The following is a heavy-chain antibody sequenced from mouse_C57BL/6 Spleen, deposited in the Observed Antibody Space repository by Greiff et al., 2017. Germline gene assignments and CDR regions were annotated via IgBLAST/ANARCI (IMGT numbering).Heavy chain of an antibody. Sequence: EVQLVESGPGLVKPSQSLSLTCSVTGYSITSGYYWNWIRQFPGNKLEWMGYISYDGSNNYNPSLKNRISITRDTSKNQFFLKLNSVTTEDTATYYCARDYYGSSYVSYWYFDVWGTGTTVTVSS. D-gene: IGHD1-1*01. CDR3: ARDYYGSSYVSYWYFDV. CDR2: ISYDGSN. CDR1: GYSITSGYY. J-gene: IGHJ1*03. V-gene: IGHV3-6*01.